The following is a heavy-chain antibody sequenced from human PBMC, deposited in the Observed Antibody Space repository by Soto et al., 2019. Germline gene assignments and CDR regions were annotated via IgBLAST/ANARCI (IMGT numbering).Heavy chain of an antibody. CDR2: IYYSGST. J-gene: IGHJ5*02. Sequence: QLQLQESGPGLVKPSETLSLTCTVSGGSISSSSYYWGWIRQPPGKGLEWIGSIYYSGSTYYNPSLKSRVTISVDTSKNQFSLKLSSVTAADTAVYYCARTYSYSSSWYSPWGQGTLVTVSS. V-gene: IGHV4-39*01. CDR1: GGSISSSSYY. D-gene: IGHD6-13*01. CDR3: ARTYSYSSSWYSP.